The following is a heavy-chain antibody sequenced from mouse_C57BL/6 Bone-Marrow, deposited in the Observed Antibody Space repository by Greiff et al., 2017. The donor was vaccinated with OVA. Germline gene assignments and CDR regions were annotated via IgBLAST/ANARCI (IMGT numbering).Heavy chain of an antibody. CDR1: GYTFTSYW. J-gene: IGHJ4*01. V-gene: IGHV1-64*01. CDR3: ARYDYERYYYAMDY. CDR2: IHPNSGST. D-gene: IGHD2-4*01. Sequence: QVQLKQPGAELVKPGASVKLSCKASGYTFTSYWMHWVKQRPGQGLEWIGMIHPNSGSTNYNEKFKSKATLTVDKSSSTAYMQLSSLTSEDSAVYYCARYDYERYYYAMDYWGQGTSVTVSS.